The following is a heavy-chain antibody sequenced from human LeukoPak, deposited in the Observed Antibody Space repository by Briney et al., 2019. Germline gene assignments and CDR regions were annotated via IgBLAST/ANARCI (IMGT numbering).Heavy chain of an antibody. D-gene: IGHD3-10*01. CDR3: ARHPGGVQGVPYYFDY. CDR1: GVSISSTSFY. V-gene: IGHV4-39*01. J-gene: IGHJ4*02. Sequence: SETLSLTCTVSGVSISSTSFYWGWIRQPPGKGLEWVGSINYSGSTYYNPSLKSRVTISVDTSKNRFSLKLSSVTAADTVVYYCARHPGGVQGVPYYFDYWGQGTLVTVSS. CDR2: INYSGST.